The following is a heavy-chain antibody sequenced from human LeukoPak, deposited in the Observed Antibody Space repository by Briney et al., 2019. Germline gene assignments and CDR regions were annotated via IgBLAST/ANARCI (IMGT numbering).Heavy chain of an antibody. Sequence: PSETLSLTCTVSGGSTSSYYWSWIRQPAGKGLEWIGRIYTSGSTNYNPSLKSRVTMSVDTSKNQFSLKLSSVTAADTAVYYCARATLYQQLGPLDAFDIWGQGTMVTVSS. V-gene: IGHV4-4*07. D-gene: IGHD6-13*01. J-gene: IGHJ3*02. CDR2: IYTSGST. CDR1: GGSTSSYY. CDR3: ARATLYQQLGPLDAFDI.